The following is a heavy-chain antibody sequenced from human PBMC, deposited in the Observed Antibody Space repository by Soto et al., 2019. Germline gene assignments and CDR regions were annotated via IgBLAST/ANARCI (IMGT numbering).Heavy chain of an antibody. CDR1: GGAIMIYY. D-gene: IGHD6-19*01. CDR2: IYYSGST. Sequence: TRSLTRISSGGAIMIYYCMWIPQPPGKGLEWIGHIYYSGSTNYNPSLKSRVTISVDTSKNHFSLKLSSVTAADTAVYYCAIVAQTVASPSDSWGQGT. CDR3: AIVAQTVASPSDS. J-gene: IGHJ5*01. V-gene: IGHV4-59*01.